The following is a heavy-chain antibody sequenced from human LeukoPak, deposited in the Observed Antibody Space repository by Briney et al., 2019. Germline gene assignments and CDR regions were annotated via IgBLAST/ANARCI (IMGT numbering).Heavy chain of an antibody. CDR2: IYYSGST. CDR1: GDSIRGYY. V-gene: IGHV4-59*08. CDR3: ARHLYYYDGVDL. D-gene: IGHD3-22*01. J-gene: IGHJ5*02. Sequence: PSETLSLICTVSGDSIRGYYWSWIRQPPGKGLEWIGYIYYSGSTNYNPSPKSRVTISVDTSKSQFSLMVTSVTAADTAVYYCARHLYYYDGVDLWGQGTLVTVSS.